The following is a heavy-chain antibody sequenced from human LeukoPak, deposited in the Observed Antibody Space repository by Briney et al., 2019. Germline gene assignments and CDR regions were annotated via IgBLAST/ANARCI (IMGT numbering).Heavy chain of an antibody. CDR1: GFTFSSYW. V-gene: IGHV3-7*03. CDR2: IKQDGSEK. Sequence: GGSLRLSCAASGFTFSSYWMSWVRQAPGKGLEWVANIKQDGSEKYYVDSVKGRFTISRDNAKNSLYLQMNSLRAEDTAVYYCAGAGSGWYRHYYYGMDVWGKGTTVTVSS. J-gene: IGHJ6*04. D-gene: IGHD6-19*01. CDR3: AGAGSGWYRHYYYGMDV.